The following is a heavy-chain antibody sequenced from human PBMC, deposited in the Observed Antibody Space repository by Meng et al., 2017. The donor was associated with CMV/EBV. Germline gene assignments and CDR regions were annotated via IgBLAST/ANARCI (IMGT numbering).Heavy chain of an antibody. CDR1: GYTFTSDG. CDR3: VRGGASSGYDLIDY. J-gene: IGHJ4*02. Sequence: QVQLGQSGAEGKKAGASVKVSCKASGYTFTSDGISWVRQAPGQGLEWMGWISAYNGNTNYAQKLQGRVTMTTDTSTSTAYMELRSLRSDDTAVYYCVRGGASSGYDLIDYWGQGTLVTVSS. V-gene: IGHV1-18*01. CDR2: ISAYNGNT. D-gene: IGHD5-12*01.